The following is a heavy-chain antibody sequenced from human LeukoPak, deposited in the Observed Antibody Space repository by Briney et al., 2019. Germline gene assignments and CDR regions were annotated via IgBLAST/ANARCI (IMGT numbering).Heavy chain of an antibody. CDR3: ARGTMDFWSAYFDY. Sequence: SETLFLTCAVYGGSFSGYYWSWICQPPGKGLEWIGEINHSGSTNYNPSLKSRVTISVDTSKNQFSLKLSSVTAADTAVYYCARGTMDFWSAYFDYWGQGTLVTVSS. CDR2: INHSGST. CDR1: GGSFSGYY. V-gene: IGHV4-34*01. J-gene: IGHJ4*02. D-gene: IGHD3-3*01.